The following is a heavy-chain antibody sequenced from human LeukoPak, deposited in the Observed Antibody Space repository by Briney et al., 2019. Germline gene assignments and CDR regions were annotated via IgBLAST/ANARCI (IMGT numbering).Heavy chain of an antibody. V-gene: IGHV3-48*04. J-gene: IGHJ4*02. CDR3: SRKGWGSYSQDY. CDR1: GSTFSIAW. D-gene: IGHD3-10*01. Sequence: GGSLRLSCAASGSTFSIAWMTWVRQAPGKGLEWLAYISGSSQTIYYADSVRGRFTVSRDNTRQSLYLQMNSLRVEDTAVYYCSRKGWGSYSQDYWGQGTLVTVSA. CDR2: ISGSSQTI.